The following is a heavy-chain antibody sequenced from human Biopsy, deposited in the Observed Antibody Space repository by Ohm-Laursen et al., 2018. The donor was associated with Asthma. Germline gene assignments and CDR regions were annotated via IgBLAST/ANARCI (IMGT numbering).Heavy chain of an antibody. Sequence: GASEKVSCKISGYSLTDLSMHWVRQAPGQGREWMGGHDHEEGGTVNARRFQGRVTMTEDTSTDTAYMELSSLSSDDTAVYYCASDFPKDYVRYNFQFWGQGTLVTVSS. V-gene: IGHV1-24*01. CDR2: HDHEEGGT. CDR3: ASDFPKDYVRYNFQF. J-gene: IGHJ4*02. D-gene: IGHD4-17*01. CDR1: GYSLTDLS.